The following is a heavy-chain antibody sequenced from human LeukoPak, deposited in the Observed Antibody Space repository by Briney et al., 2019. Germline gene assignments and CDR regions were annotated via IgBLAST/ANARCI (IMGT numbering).Heavy chain of an antibody. V-gene: IGHV3-74*01. Sequence: PGGSLRLSCAASGFTFSSYWMHWVRQAPGKGLVWVSRINSDGSSTSYADSVKGRFTISRDNAKNTLYLQMNSLRAEDTAVYYCARVGRYDFWSGYYYYYYGMDVWGQGTTVTVSS. D-gene: IGHD3-3*01. CDR3: ARVGRYDFWSGYYYYYYGMDV. CDR1: GFTFSSYW. CDR2: INSDGSST. J-gene: IGHJ6*02.